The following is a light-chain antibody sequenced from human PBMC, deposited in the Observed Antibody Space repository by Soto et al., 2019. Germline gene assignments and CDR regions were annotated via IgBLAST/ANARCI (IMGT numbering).Light chain of an antibody. J-gene: IGKJ1*01. CDR1: QSISSK. CDR3: QQDNNWPPWT. CDR2: GAS. Sequence: EIMMTQSPTTLSVSPGERATLSCRASQSISSKLAWYQQKPGQAPRLLIYGASTRAAGIPARFSGSGSGTDFTLTISSLQSEDFAGYYCQQDNNWPPWTVGQGTKVEIK. V-gene: IGKV3-15*01.